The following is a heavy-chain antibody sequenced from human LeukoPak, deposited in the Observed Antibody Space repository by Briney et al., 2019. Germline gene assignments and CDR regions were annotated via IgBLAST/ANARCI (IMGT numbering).Heavy chain of an antibody. J-gene: IGHJ3*02. CDR2: IHRDGST. CDR1: GFTVSSNY. CDR3: ARDRSGIYGTPGSDAFDI. D-gene: IGHD3-10*01. V-gene: IGHV3-53*01. Sequence: GGSLRLSCAASGFTVSSNYMSWVRQAPGRGLEWVSIIHRDGSTYYADSVKGRFTTSRDNSKNTLYIQMNSLRAEDTAVYYCARDRSGIYGTPGSDAFDIWGQGTMVTVSS.